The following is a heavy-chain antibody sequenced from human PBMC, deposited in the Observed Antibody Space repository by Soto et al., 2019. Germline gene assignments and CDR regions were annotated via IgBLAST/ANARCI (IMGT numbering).Heavy chain of an antibody. V-gene: IGHV3-23*01. Sequence: PGGSVRLSCAASGFTFISYAMSWVLQAPGKGLEWVSAISGSGGSTYYADSVKGRFTISRDNSKSTLYLQMNSLRAEDTAVYYCAKGSRGAYYYCMDVWGKGTTVTVSS. CDR2: ISGSGGST. J-gene: IGHJ6*03. CDR3: AKGSRGAYYYCMDV. CDR1: GFTFISYA.